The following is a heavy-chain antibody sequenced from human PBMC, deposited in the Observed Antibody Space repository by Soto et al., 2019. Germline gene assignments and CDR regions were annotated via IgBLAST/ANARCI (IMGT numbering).Heavy chain of an antibody. J-gene: IGHJ5*02. CDR3: ARTKGIYSGANWFDP. CDR2: IYTSGST. CDR1: AGSLSSYY. V-gene: IGHV4-4*07. D-gene: IGHD1-26*01. Sequence: SETLSLTCIVSAGSLSSYYWSWIRQPAGKGLEWIGRIYTSGSTNYNPSLKSRVTMPVDTSKNRFSLKLSSVTAADTAMYYCARTKGIYSGANWFDPWGQGTLVTVSS.